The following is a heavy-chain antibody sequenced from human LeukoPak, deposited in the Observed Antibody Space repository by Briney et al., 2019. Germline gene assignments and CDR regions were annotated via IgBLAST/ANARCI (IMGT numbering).Heavy chain of an antibody. CDR1: GGSISSGSYY. CDR3: ARVCGSTSCYTKGFVDY. V-gene: IGHV4-61*02. Sequence: PSETLSLTCTVSGGSISSGSYYWSWIRQPAGKGLEWIGRIYTSGSTNYNPSLKSRVTISVDTSKNQFSLKLSSVTAADTAVYYCARVCGSTSCYTKGFVDYWGQGTLVTVSS. J-gene: IGHJ4*02. D-gene: IGHD2-2*02. CDR2: IYTSGST.